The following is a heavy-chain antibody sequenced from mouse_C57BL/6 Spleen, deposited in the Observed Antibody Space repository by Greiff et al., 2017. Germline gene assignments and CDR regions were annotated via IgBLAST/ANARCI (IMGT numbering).Heavy chain of an antibody. CDR3: AREGDYYEAMDY. CDR1: GYTFTSYW. J-gene: IGHJ4*01. V-gene: IGHV1-50*01. CDR2: IDPSDSYT. D-gene: IGHD1-1*01. Sequence: QVQLQQPGAELVKPGASVKLSCKASGYTFTSYWMQWVKQRPGQGLEWIGEIDPSDSYTNYNEKFKSKATLTVDKSSSTAYMQLSSLTSEDSAVYYCAREGDYYEAMDYWGQGTSVTVSS.